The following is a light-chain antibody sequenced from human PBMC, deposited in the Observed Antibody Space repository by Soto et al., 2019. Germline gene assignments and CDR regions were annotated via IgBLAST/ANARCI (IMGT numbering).Light chain of an antibody. CDR3: QQYESTPPT. CDR1: QRVLYSSNNKNY. Sequence: DIVMTQSPDSLAVSLGERATINCKSSQRVLYSSNNKNYLAWYQQRPGQPPKLLIYWASTRESGVPDRFNGSGSGTDFTLTITSLQAEDVAVYYCQQYESTPPTFGQGNKLEIK. CDR2: WAS. J-gene: IGKJ2*01. V-gene: IGKV4-1*01.